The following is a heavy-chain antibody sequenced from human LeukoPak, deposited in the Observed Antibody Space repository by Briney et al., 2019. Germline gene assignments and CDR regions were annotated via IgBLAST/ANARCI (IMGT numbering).Heavy chain of an antibody. Sequence: GGSLRLSCAASGFTFSSYWMHWVRQAPGKGLVWVSRISSDGSNTRYADSVKGRFTISRDNAKKTLYLQMNSLRAEDTAVYYCARGVNGDSRFDPRGQGTLVTVSS. D-gene: IGHD4-17*01. J-gene: IGHJ5*02. CDR1: GFTFSSYW. V-gene: IGHV3-74*01. CDR3: ARGVNGDSRFDP. CDR2: ISSDGSNT.